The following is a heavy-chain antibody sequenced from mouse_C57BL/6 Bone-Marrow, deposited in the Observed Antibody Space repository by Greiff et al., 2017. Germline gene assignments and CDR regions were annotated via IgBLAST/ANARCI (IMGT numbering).Heavy chain of an antibody. Sequence: QVQLPQSGAELVRPGASVTLSCKASGYTFTDYEMHWVKQTPVHGLEWIGAIDPETGGTAYNQKFKGKAILTADKSSCTAYMELRSQTTEDSAVYYYTSFYYFEYWGNGATLT. J-gene: IGHJ2*01. V-gene: IGHV1-15*01. CDR2: IDPETGGT. CDR3: TSFYYFEY. CDR1: GYTFTDYE.